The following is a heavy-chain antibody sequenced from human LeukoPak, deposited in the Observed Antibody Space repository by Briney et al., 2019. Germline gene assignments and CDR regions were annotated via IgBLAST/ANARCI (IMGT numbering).Heavy chain of an antibody. J-gene: IGHJ3*02. Sequence: GGSLRLSCAASGFTFSSYAMSWVRQAPGRGLEWVSLIYSGGNTYYADSVKGRFTISRHNSKNTLYLQMNSLRTEDTAVYYCARAGTAVTTYAFDIWGQGTMVTVSS. CDR2: IYSGGNT. CDR1: GFTFSSYA. CDR3: ARAGTAVTTYAFDI. V-gene: IGHV3-53*04. D-gene: IGHD4-17*01.